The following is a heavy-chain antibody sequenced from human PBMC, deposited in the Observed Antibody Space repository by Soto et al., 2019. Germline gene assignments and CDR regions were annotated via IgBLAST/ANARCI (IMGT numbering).Heavy chain of an antibody. CDR3: ARGEQYSGRIFDY. D-gene: IGHD1-26*01. Sequence: SQTLSLTCAITGDSVSSNSAGWSWVRQSPSRGLEWLGRTYYRSKWYYEYAVSVRGRITINPDTSKNQYSLQLNSVTPEDTAVYFCARGEQYSGRIFDYCRQGTLVTVSS. V-gene: IGHV6-1*01. J-gene: IGHJ4*01. CDR1: GDSVSSNSAG. CDR2: TYYRSKWYY.